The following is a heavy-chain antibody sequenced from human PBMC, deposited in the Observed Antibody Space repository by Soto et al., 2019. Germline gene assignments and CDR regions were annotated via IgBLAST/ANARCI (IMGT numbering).Heavy chain of an antibody. CDR2: ISTGGSIT. Sequence: EVQLVESGGGLVQPGGSLRLSCAASGFTFSNYWMHWVRQAPGKRLVWVSRISTGGSITSYADSVKGRFTISRDNAKNTLYLQMNSLRADDTAVYYCVRDYGEYLADFWGEGTVVTVSS. J-gene: IGHJ4*02. CDR1: GFTFSNYW. CDR3: VRDYGEYLADF. V-gene: IGHV3-74*01. D-gene: IGHD4-17*01.